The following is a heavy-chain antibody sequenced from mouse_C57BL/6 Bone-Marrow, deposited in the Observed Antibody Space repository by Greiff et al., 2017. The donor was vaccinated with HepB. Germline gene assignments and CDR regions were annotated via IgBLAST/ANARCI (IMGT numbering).Heavy chain of an antibody. D-gene: IGHD1-1*01. CDR2: IYPRSGNT. CDR3: ARRNYYGSSPFAY. J-gene: IGHJ3*01. CDR1: GYTFTSYG. Sequence: QVQLQQSGAELARPGASVKLSCKASGYTFTSYGISWVKQRTGQGLEWIGEIYPRSGNTYYNEKFKGKATLTADKSSSTAYMELSSLTSEDSAVYFCARRNYYGSSPFAYWGQGTLVTVSA. V-gene: IGHV1-81*01.